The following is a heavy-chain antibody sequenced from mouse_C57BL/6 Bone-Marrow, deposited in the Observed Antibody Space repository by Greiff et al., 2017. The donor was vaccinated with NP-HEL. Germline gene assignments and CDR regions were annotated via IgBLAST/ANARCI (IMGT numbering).Heavy chain of an antibody. J-gene: IGHJ1*03. V-gene: IGHV5-17*01. CDR1: GFTFSDSG. Sequence: VTLMESGGGLVKPGRSLNLSCAASGFTFSDSGMHLFRPAPEPGLECVSYISSGSSPIYYASTVTGRFTISRDNAKNTLFLQMTSLRSEDTAMYYCARGITTVVGWYFDVWGTGTTVTVSS. CDR2: ISSGSSPI. CDR3: ARGITTVVGWYFDV. D-gene: IGHD1-1*01.